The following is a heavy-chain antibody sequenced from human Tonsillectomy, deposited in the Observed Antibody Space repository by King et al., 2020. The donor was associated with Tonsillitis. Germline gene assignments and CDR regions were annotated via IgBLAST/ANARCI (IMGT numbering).Heavy chain of an antibody. CDR1: GFTFSSYP. CDR2: ISYDGSNK. CDR3: ARVEGGYSSGYPDY. Sequence: VQLVESGGGVVQPGRSLRLSCAASGFTFSSYPIQWVRQAPGKGLEWVALISYDGSNKFYADSAKGRFTISRDNSKNTLSLQMNSLRAEDTAVYYCARVEGGYSSGYPDYWGQGTLVTVSS. D-gene: IGHD3-22*01. J-gene: IGHJ4*02. V-gene: IGHV3-30-3*01.